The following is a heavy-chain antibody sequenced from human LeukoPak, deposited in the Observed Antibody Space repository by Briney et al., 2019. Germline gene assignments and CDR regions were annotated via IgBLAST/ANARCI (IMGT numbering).Heavy chain of an antibody. CDR2: INHSGST. Sequence: SETLSLTCAVYGGSFSGYYWNWIRQPPGEGLEWIGEINHSGSTNYNPSLKSRVTISVDTSKSQFSLDLTSVTAADTAVYYCARADRGWQYYFDYWGQGDLVTVSS. J-gene: IGHJ4*02. D-gene: IGHD6-19*01. CDR1: GGSFSGYY. CDR3: ARADRGWQYYFDY. V-gene: IGHV4-34*01.